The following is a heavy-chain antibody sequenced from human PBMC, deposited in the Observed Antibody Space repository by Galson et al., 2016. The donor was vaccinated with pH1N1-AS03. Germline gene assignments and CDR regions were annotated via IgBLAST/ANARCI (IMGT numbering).Heavy chain of an antibody. V-gene: IGHV1-2*04. D-gene: IGHD1-26*01. CDR1: GYIFTGFH. Sequence: SVKVSCKASGYIFTGFHVHWVRQAPGQGLEWMGWINPNNGVTNYAQKLEAWVTMTGDTSISTAYLELYGLKSDDTAGYDCARDPRGPCSSATCATTYYFDMDVWGQGTTVIVSS. J-gene: IGHJ6*02. CDR3: ARDPRGPCSSATCATTYYFDMDV. CDR2: INPNNGVT.